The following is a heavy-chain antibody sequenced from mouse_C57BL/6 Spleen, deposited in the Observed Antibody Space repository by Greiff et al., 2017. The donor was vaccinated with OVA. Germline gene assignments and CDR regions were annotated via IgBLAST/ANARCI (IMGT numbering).Heavy chain of an antibody. CDR3: ARSREYDGDKAMDY. V-gene: IGHV1-26*01. Sequence: EVQLQQSGPELVKPGASVKISCKASGYTFTDYYMNWVKQSHGKSLEWIGDINPNNGGTSYNQKFKGKATLTVDKSSSTAYMELRSLTSEDSAVDYCARSREYDGDKAMDYWGQGTSVTVSS. J-gene: IGHJ4*01. CDR2: INPNNGGT. CDR1: GYTFTDYY. D-gene: IGHD2-14*01.